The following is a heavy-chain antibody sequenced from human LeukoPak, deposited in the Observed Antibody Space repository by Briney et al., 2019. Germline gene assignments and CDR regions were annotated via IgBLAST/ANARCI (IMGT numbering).Heavy chain of an antibody. CDR3: ARGVPSYRAAAGNGYWFDP. V-gene: IGHV4-30-2*01. CDR1: GGSISSGGYS. D-gene: IGHD6-13*01. Sequence: SETLSLTCAVSGGSISSGGYSWSWIRQPPGKGLEWIGYIYHSGSTYYNPSLKSRVTISVDRSKNQFSLKLSSVTAADTAVYYCARGVPSYRAAAGNGYWFDPWGQGTLVTVSS. J-gene: IGHJ5*02. CDR2: IYHSGST.